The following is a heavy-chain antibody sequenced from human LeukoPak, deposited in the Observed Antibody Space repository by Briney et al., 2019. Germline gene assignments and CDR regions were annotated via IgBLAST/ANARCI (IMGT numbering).Heavy chain of an antibody. CDR3: AKAGYTSSWFDY. CDR1: GFTFSTYA. D-gene: IGHD6-13*01. Sequence: GGSLRLSCAASGFTFSTYAVHWVRQAPGKGLEWVAAISYDGNNKYYADSVKGRFTISRDNSKNTLYLQMNSLRAEDTAVFYCAKAGYTSSWFDYWGQGTLVTVSS. J-gene: IGHJ5*01. V-gene: IGHV3-30-3*01. CDR2: ISYDGNNK.